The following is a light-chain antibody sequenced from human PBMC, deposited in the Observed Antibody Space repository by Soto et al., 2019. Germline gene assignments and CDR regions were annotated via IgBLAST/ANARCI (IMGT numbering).Light chain of an antibody. V-gene: IGLV1-51*01. CDR3: ATRVTTLSVYV. CDR2: AND. J-gene: IGLJ1*01. Sequence: QSVLTQPPSVSAAPGQTVSISCSGSSSNIGNNFVSWYQHLPGTAPKLLILANDKRPSGIPDRFSGSKSDTSATLGISALQPGDEADYCCATRVTTLSVYVFGTGTKVTVL. CDR1: SSNIGNNF.